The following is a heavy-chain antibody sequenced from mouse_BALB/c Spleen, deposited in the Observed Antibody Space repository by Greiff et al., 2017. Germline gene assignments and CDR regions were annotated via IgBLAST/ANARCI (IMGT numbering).Heavy chain of an antibody. CDR2: ISYDGSN. CDR3: ARDGDYDAWFAY. Sequence: EVQRVESGPGLVKPSQSLSLTCSVTGYSFTSGYYWNWIRQFPGNKLEWMGYISYDGSNNYNPSLKNRISITRDTSKNQFFLKLNSVTTEDTATYYCARDGDYDAWFAYWGQGTLVTVSA. J-gene: IGHJ3*01. CDR1: GYSFTSGYY. V-gene: IGHV3-6*02. D-gene: IGHD2-4*01.